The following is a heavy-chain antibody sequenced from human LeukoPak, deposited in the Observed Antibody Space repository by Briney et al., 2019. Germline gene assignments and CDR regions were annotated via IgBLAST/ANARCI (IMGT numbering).Heavy chain of an antibody. CDR2: IRSKANSYAT. V-gene: IGHV3-73*01. D-gene: IGHD3-10*01. CDR3: TRVGFGELLLWL. J-gene: IGHJ4*02. Sequence: GGSLRLSCAASGFTFSGSAMHWVRQASGKGLEWVGRIRSKANSYATAYAASGRGSFTISRDDSKNTSYLQMTTLKTEDTAVYYCTRVGFGELLLWLWGQGTLVTVSS. CDR1: GFTFSGSA.